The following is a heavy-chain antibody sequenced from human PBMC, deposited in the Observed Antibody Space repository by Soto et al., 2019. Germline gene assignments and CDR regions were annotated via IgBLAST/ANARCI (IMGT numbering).Heavy chain of an antibody. CDR3: ARDRAPYYYDSSGYSDY. J-gene: IGHJ4*02. CDR1: GYTFTSYG. CDR2: ISAYNGNT. D-gene: IGHD3-22*01. V-gene: IGHV1-18*01. Sequence: ASVKVSCKASGYTFTSYGISWVRQAPGQGLEWMGWISAYNGNTNYAQKLQGRVTMTTDTSTSTAYMELRSLRSDDTTVYYCARDRAPYYYDSSGYSDYWGQGTLVTVSS.